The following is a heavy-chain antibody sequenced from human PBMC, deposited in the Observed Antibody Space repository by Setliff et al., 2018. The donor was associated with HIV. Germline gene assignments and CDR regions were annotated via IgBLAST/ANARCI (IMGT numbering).Heavy chain of an antibody. J-gene: IGHJ1*01. CDR1: GFKFGDYA. CDR3: SGRYQEYFQH. CDR2: IKSKAYGGTP. D-gene: IGHD3-16*02. Sequence: PGGSLRLSCTTSGFKFGDYAINWVRQAPGEGLEWIGFIKSKAYGGTPEYAASVNGRSTISRDDSKGIAYLQMDSLKTEDTAVYYCSGRYQEYFQHWGQGTLVTVSS. V-gene: IGHV3-49*04.